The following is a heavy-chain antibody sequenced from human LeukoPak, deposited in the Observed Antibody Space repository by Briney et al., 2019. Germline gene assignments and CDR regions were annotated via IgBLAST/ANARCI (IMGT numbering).Heavy chain of an antibody. V-gene: IGHV4-31*03. CDR1: GASISSGGYY. Sequence: PSETLSLTCTVSGASISSGGYYWSWIRQHPGKGLEWIGYISYSGSTYYNPSLKSRVTISVDTSKNQFSLKLNSATAADTAVYYCAKQAVEGWYLGQFDYWGQGTLVTVSS. CDR2: ISYSGST. CDR3: AKQAVEGWYLGQFDY. D-gene: IGHD2-15*01. J-gene: IGHJ4*02.